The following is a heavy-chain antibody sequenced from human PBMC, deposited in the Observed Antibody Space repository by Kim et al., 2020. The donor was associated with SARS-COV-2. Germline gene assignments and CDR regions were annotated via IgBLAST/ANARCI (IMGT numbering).Heavy chain of an antibody. J-gene: IGHJ4*02. V-gene: IGHV3-23*03. CDR3: TKGLYTAMGPYFYF. CDR2: IYSGGRST. CDR1: GFTFSSNA. Sequence: GGSLRLSCAASGFTFSSNAMSWVRQAPGKGLEWVSVIYSGGRSTYYADSVKGRFTISRDNSKNTLYLQMNSLRAEDTAVYYCTKGLYTAMGPYFYFWGQG. D-gene: IGHD5-18*01.